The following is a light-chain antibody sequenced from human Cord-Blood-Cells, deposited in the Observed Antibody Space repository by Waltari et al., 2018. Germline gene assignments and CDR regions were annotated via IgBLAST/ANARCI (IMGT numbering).Light chain of an antibody. CDR3: CSYAGSYTYVV. CDR2: DVS. Sequence: QSALTQPRSVSGSPGQSVPISCTGTSSDVGGYNYVPWYQQHPGNAPKLMIYDVSKRPSGVPDRFSGSKSGNTASLTISGLQAEDEADYYCCSYAGSYTYVVFGGGTKLTVL. CDR1: SSDVGGYNY. V-gene: IGLV2-11*01. J-gene: IGLJ2*01.